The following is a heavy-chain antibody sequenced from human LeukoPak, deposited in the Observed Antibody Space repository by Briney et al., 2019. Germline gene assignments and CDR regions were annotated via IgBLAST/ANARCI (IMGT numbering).Heavy chain of an antibody. CDR1: GFTFTDYN. V-gene: IGHV3-21*04. J-gene: IGHJ4*02. CDR2: ITSSSSYI. D-gene: IGHD4-17*01. CDR3: AKDTGFGDYGGMYYFDY. Sequence: PGGSLRLSCAASGFTFTDYNVIWVRQAPGKGLEWVSSITSSSSYIYYADSVKGRFTISRDNAKNSLYLQMNSLRAEDTALYYCAKDTGFGDYGGMYYFDYWGQGTLVTVSS.